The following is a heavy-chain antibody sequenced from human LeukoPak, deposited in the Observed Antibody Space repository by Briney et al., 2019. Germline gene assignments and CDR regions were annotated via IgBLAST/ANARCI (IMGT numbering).Heavy chain of an antibody. CDR1: GFTFSSYA. CDR3: ARDRDDYVWGSYLGAFDV. CDR2: ISNSGGST. V-gene: IGHV3-23*01. J-gene: IGHJ3*01. Sequence: GGSLRLSRAASGFTFSSYAMSWVRQAPGKGLEWVSAISNSGGSTYYADSVKGRFTISRDNFKNTLYLQMHSLRAEDTAVFYCARDRDDYVWGSYLGAFDVWGHGTTVTVSS. D-gene: IGHD3-16*01.